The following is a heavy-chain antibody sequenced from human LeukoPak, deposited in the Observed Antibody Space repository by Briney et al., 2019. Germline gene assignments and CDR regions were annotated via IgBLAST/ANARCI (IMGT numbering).Heavy chain of an antibody. D-gene: IGHD3-10*01. V-gene: IGHV1-2*02. CDR3: ANTYALGNYYKGGFDP. CDR2: INPNSGGT. Sequence: HGASVKVSCKASGYTFTGYYMHWVRQAPGQGLEWMGWINPNSGGTNYAQNFQGRVTMTRDTSIRTVYMELSRLRSDDTAVYYCANTYALGNYYKGGFDPWGQGTLVTVSS. J-gene: IGHJ5*02. CDR1: GYTFTGYY.